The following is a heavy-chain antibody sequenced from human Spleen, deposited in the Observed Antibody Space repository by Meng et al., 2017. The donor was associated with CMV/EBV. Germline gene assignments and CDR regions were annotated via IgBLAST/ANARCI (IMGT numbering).Heavy chain of an antibody. J-gene: IGHJ4*02. D-gene: IGHD1-14*01. CDR3: ARGPLTPFDY. Sequence: SETLSLTCTVPGDSISRGDYYYNWVRQPPGKGLEWIGYSYYSGSTYYNPSLKSRVTISVDTSKNQFSLKLSSVTAADTAVYYCARGPLTPFDYWGQGTLVTVSS. V-gene: IGHV4-31*03. CDR2: SYYSGST. CDR1: GDSISRGDYY.